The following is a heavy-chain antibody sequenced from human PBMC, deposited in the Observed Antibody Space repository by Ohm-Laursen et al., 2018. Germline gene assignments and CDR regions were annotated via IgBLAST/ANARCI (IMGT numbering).Heavy chain of an antibody. V-gene: IGHV3-7*01. D-gene: IGHD3-16*01. Sequence: SLRLSCTASGFTFSDPYMDWVRQAPGKGLEWVANIKQDGSEKNYVDSVKGRITISRDNAKTSLYLQMSSLRVEDTAVYFCAGGGGRQGGYWGQGTLVTVSS. J-gene: IGHJ4*02. CDR1: GFTFSDPY. CDR2: IKQDGSEK. CDR3: AGGGGRQGGY.